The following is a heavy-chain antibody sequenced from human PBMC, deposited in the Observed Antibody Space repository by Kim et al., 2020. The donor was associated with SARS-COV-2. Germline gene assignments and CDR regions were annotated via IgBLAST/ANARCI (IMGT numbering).Heavy chain of an antibody. D-gene: IGHD2-21*01. CDR3: ARGVRLWSFDAFDI. Sequence: NPALKWRVTISVDTSKSKFSLSLSSVTAADTAVYYCARGVRLWSFDAFDIWGQGTMVTVSS. V-gene: IGHV4-59*09. J-gene: IGHJ3*02.